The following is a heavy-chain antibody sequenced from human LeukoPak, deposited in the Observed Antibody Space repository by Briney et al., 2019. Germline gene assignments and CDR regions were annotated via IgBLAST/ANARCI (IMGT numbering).Heavy chain of an antibody. J-gene: IGHJ4*02. V-gene: IGHV3-11*04. CDR3: ARDRAEDDSSGYIHRDFDF. CDR2: ISSSGGNI. CDR1: GFTFSDYF. D-gene: IGHD3-22*01. Sequence: GGSLRLSCSGSGFTFSDYFMNWIRQAPGKGLEWIAYISSSGGNIKYADSVQGRFTISRDNAKKSLYLQMNSLRAEDTAVYYCARDRAEDDSSGYIHRDFDFWGQGTLVIVSS.